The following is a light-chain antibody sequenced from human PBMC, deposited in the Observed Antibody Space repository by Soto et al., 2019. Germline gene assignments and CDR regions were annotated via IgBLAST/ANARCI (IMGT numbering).Light chain of an antibody. V-gene: IGKV1-5*03. CDR3: QQYNTYSPT. CDR2: KAS. J-gene: IGKJ1*01. CDR1: QSISGW. Sequence: DIQMTQSPSSLSASVGDRVTITCQASQSISGWLAWYQQKPGKAPHLLIYKASSLESGVPSRFSGSGSGTEFTLTISSLQPDDFATYYCQQYNTYSPTFGQGTKVDIK.